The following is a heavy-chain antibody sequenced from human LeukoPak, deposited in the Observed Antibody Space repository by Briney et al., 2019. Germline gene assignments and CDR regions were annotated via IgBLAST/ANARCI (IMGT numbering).Heavy chain of an antibody. CDR1: GGTFSSYA. V-gene: IGHV1-69*05. D-gene: IGHD5-24*01. CDR3: ARGEMATMAY. CDR2: IIPIFGTA. Sequence: GASVKASCKASGGTFSSYAISWVRQAPGQGLEWMGGIIPIFGTANYAQKFQGRVTITTDESTSTAYMELSSLRSEDTAGYYCARGEMATMAYWGQGTLVTVSS. J-gene: IGHJ4*02.